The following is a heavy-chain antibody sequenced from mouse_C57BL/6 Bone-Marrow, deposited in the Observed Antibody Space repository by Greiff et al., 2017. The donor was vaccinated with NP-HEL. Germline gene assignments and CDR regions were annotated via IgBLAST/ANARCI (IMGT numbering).Heavy chain of an antibody. Sequence: VQVVESGPGLVAPSQSLSITCTVSGFSLTSYAISWVRQPPGKGLEWLGVIWTGGGTNYNSALKSRLSISKDNSKSQVFLKMNSLQTDDTARYYCASYDYDGDYYAMDYWGQGTSVTVSS. V-gene: IGHV2-9-1*01. CDR3: ASYDYDGDYYAMDY. J-gene: IGHJ4*01. CDR1: GFSLTSYA. CDR2: IWTGGGT. D-gene: IGHD2-4*01.